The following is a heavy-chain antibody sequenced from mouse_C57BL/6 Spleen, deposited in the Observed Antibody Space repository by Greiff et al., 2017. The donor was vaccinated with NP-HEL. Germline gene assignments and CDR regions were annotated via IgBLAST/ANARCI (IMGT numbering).Heavy chain of an antibody. CDR2: IHPNSGST. D-gene: IGHD1-1*01. CDR1: GYTFTSYW. J-gene: IGHJ4*01. V-gene: IGHV1-64*01. Sequence: QVQLKESGAELVKPGASVKLSCKASGYTFTSYWMHWVKQRPGQGLEWIGMIHPNSGSTNYNEKFKSKATLTVDKSSSTAYMQLSSLTSEDSAVYYCASHYYGSSLYYAMDYWGQGTSVTVSS. CDR3: ASHYYGSSLYYAMDY.